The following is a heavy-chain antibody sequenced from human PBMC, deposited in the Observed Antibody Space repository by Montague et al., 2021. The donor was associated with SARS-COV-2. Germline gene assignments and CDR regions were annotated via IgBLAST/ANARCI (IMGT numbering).Heavy chain of an antibody. CDR2: IRSKAYGGTT. V-gene: IGHV3-49*04. Sequence: SLRLSCAASGFTFGDYAMSWVRQALGKGLEWVGFIRSKAYGGTTEYAASVKGRFTISRDDSKSIAYLQMNSLKTEDTAVYYCTRDLLVGATVYWGQGTLVTVSS. D-gene: IGHD1-26*01. CDR3: TRDLLVGATVY. J-gene: IGHJ4*02. CDR1: GFTFGDYA.